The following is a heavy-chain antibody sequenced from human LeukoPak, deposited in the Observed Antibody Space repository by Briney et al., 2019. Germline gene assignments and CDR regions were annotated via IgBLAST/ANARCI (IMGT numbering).Heavy chain of an antibody. J-gene: IGHJ4*02. Sequence: PGGSLRLSCAVSGFTFRNAGMHWVRQAPGKGLEWVAVIWYDGSQKYYADSVKGRFTISRDNSKSMLYLHMNSLRAEDTAVYFCARDRGDYNHNFDYWGQGTLVTVSS. V-gene: IGHV3-33*01. CDR3: ARDRGDYNHNFDY. D-gene: IGHD4-17*01. CDR2: IWYDGSQK. CDR1: GFTFRNAG.